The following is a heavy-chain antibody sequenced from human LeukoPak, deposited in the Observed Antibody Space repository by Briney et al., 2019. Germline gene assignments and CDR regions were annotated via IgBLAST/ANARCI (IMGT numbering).Heavy chain of an antibody. CDR1: GFAFSSYT. CDR2: ISGSTNYI. J-gene: IGHJ3*02. CDR3: ARVVLASDGFDI. D-gene: IGHD4/OR15-4a*01. Sequence: PGGSLRLSCAASGFAFSSYTMNWVRQAPGKGLEWVSSISGSTNYIYFADSVKGRFTISRDNAKNSLYLQMNSLRAEDTAVYYCARVVLASDGFDIWGQGTMVTVSS. V-gene: IGHV3-21*01.